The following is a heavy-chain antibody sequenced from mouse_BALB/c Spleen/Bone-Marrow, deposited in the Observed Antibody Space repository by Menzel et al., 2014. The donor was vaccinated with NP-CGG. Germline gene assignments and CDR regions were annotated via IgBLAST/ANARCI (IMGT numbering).Heavy chain of an antibody. CDR3: VTKGSSGYGLFAY. V-gene: IGHV1-26*01. CDR1: GYTFTDYY. D-gene: IGHD3-1*01. J-gene: IGHJ3*01. CDR2: INPNNGDA. Sequence: VQLKESGPELVKPGASVKMSCKASGYTFTDYYMKWVKQSHGKNLEWIGDINPNNGDAFYNQKFKGKATSTVDTSSSTAYMQLNSLTSEDSAVYYCVTKGSSGYGLFAYWGQGTLVTVSA.